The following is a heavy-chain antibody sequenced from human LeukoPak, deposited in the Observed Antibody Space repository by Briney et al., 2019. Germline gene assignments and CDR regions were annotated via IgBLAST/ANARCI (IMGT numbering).Heavy chain of an antibody. D-gene: IGHD2-2*01. J-gene: IGHJ4*02. Sequence: PGGSLRLSCAASGVTFSSYAMSWGRQAPGKRLECVSDICGSGGSTYYADSVKGRFTISRYNSKNTLYLQMNSLRAEDTEVYYCAKGRPMFDYWGQGPLVTVSS. CDR1: GVTFSSYA. CDR3: AKGRPMFDY. CDR2: ICGSGGST. V-gene: IGHV3-23*01.